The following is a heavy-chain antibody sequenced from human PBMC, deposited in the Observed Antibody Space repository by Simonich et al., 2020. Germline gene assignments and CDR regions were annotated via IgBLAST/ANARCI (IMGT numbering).Heavy chain of an antibody. CDR2: KTYNGSNK. J-gene: IGHJ5*02. Sequence: QVQLVESGGGVVQPGRSLSLSCAASGFTFSSYAMPWVRQAPGKGLRWGSVKTYNGSNKYYADSVKGRFTISGDNSKNTLYLQMNSLRAEDTAVYYCARDRNWGWFDPWGQGTLVTVSS. CDR3: ARDRNWGWFDP. CDR1: GFTFSSYA. D-gene: IGHD7-27*01. V-gene: IGHV3-30*07.